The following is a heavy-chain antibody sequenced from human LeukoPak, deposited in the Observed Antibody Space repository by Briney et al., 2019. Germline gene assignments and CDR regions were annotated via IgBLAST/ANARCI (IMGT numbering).Heavy chain of an antibody. Sequence: GASVKVSCKASGYIFTRYYMHWVRQAPGQGLEWMGIINPSGGSTSYAQKFQGRVTMTRDTSTSTVYMELSSLRSEDTAVYYCARGVAQLVGFDYWGQGTLVTVSS. V-gene: IGHV1-46*01. CDR1: GYIFTRYY. J-gene: IGHJ4*02. CDR3: ARGVAQLVGFDY. CDR2: INPSGGST. D-gene: IGHD6-13*01.